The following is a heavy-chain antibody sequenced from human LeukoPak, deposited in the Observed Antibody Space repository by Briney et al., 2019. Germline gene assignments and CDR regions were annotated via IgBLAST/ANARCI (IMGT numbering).Heavy chain of an antibody. Sequence: GGSLRLSCTVSGFTVSSNSWSWVRQAPGKGLECVSSISGSGDNTYYADSVKGRFTISRDNSKNTLFLQMNSLRAEDTAVYYCAKDWTGTKPFDLWGRGTLVTVSS. J-gene: IGHJ2*01. CDR1: GFTVSSNS. V-gene: IGHV3-23*01. D-gene: IGHD3/OR15-3a*01. CDR3: AKDWTGTKPFDL. CDR2: ISGSGDNT.